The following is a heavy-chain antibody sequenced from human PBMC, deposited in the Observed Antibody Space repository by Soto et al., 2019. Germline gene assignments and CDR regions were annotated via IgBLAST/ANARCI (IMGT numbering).Heavy chain of an antibody. Sequence: EVQLVESGGGLVQPGGSLRLSCAASGFTFSSYSMNWVRQAPGKGLEWVSYISSSSSTIYYADSVKGRFTISRDNAKNSLYLQMNSLRDEDTAVYYCVREPDCSSTSCYGSYYYYGMDVWGQGTTVTVSS. CDR3: VREPDCSSTSCYGSYYYYGMDV. J-gene: IGHJ6*02. D-gene: IGHD2-2*01. CDR1: GFTFSSYS. V-gene: IGHV3-48*02. CDR2: ISSSSSTI.